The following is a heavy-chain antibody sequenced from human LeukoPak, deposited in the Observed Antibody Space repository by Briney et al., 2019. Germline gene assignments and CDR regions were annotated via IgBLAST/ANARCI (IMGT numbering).Heavy chain of an antibody. V-gene: IGHV3-30*03. CDR3: ARDPVYYYDSSGYYYGGYYFDY. D-gene: IGHD3-22*01. CDR2: ISYDGSNK. J-gene: IGHJ4*02. CDR1: GFTFSNYW. Sequence: PGGSLRLSCAASGFTFSNYWMSWVRQAPGKGLEWVAVISYDGSNKYYADSVKGRFTISRDNSKNTLYLQMNSLRAEDTAVYYCARDPVYYYDSSGYYYGGYYFDYWGQGTLVTVSS.